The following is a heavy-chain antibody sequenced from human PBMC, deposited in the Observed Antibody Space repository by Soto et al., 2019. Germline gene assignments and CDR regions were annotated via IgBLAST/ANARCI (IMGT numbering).Heavy chain of an antibody. J-gene: IGHJ6*02. V-gene: IGHV4-31*03. CDR3: ARVYSSGPRGYYYGMDV. CDR1: GGSISSGGYY. CDR2: IYYSGST. Sequence: PSETLSLTCTVSGGSISSGGYYWSWIRQHPGKGLEWIGYIYYSGSTYYNPSLKSRVTISVDTSKNQFSLKLSSVTAADTAVYYCARVYSSGPRGYYYGMDVWGQGTTVTVSS. D-gene: IGHD6-19*01.